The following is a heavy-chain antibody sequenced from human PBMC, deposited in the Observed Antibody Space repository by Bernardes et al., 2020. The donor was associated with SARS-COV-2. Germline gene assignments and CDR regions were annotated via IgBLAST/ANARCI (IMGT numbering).Heavy chain of an antibody. CDR3: ARAAVGFCTGGACSSKFDS. D-gene: IGHD2-8*02. CDR1: GVSVSPYS. Sequence: SETLSLTCSVSGVSVSPYSWTWIRQAAGKRLDWIGRVDDSGGTRYNPSLKSRVTMSLDTSKNQFSLNLKYVTATDTAIYFCARAAVGFCTGGACSSKFDSWGQGILVTVSS. J-gene: IGHJ4*02. V-gene: IGHV4-4*07. CDR2: VDDSGGT.